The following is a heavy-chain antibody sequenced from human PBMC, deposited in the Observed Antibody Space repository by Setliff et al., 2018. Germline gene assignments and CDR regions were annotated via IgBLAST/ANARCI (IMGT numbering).Heavy chain of an antibody. J-gene: IGHJ4*02. CDR2: IAPYNGNT. CDR3: TRGPGPWVVVAMPFDC. CDR1: GYNFITFG. Sequence: ASVKVSCKTSGYNFITFGISWVRQAPGQGLEWLGWIAPYNGNTDYAQKLQGRVTMTTDTSTNTAHMELRSLTSADTAIYYCTRGPGPWVVVAMPFDCWGQGTLVTVSS. V-gene: IGHV1-18*01. D-gene: IGHD5-12*01.